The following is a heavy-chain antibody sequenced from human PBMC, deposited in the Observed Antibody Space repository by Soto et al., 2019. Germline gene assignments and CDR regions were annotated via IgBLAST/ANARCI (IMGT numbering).Heavy chain of an antibody. CDR1: GYTFTSFD. CDR3: ARRKERSGPHYFDS. CDR2: MNPYTGNT. D-gene: IGHD6-25*01. J-gene: IGHJ4*02. V-gene: IGHV1-8*01. Sequence: AAAVKVSCKASGYTFTSFDIHWVRQATGQGLEWVGWMNPYTGNTGYAQKFQGRVTMTRNTSINTAYMELSSLTFEHTAVYYCARRKERSGPHYFDSWGQGALVTVSS.